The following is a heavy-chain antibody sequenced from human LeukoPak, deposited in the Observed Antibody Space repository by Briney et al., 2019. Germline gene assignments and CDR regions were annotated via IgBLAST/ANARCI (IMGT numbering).Heavy chain of an antibody. CDR2: IYYSGST. Sequence: SQTLSLTCTVSGGSISSGDYYWSWIRQPPGKGLEWIGYIYYSGSTYCNPSLKSRVTISVDTSKNQFSLKLSSVTTADTAVYYCARGQYSGSYYADYWGQGTLVTVSS. CDR3: ARGQYSGSYYADY. V-gene: IGHV4-30-4*08. D-gene: IGHD1-26*01. CDR1: GGSISSGDYY. J-gene: IGHJ4*02.